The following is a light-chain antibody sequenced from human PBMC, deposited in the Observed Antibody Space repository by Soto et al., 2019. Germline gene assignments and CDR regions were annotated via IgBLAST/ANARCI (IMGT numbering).Light chain of an antibody. J-gene: IGKJ1*01. CDR3: QQRSDWPLT. Sequence: IVLTPAPAALSLSTRERDTLSCRASQSVSSYFAWYQQKPGQAPRLLIYDASSRATGIPARFSGSGSGTDFTLTFSSLEPEDFAVYYCQQRSDWPLTFGQGTKVDI. CDR2: DAS. CDR1: QSVSSY. V-gene: IGKV3-11*01.